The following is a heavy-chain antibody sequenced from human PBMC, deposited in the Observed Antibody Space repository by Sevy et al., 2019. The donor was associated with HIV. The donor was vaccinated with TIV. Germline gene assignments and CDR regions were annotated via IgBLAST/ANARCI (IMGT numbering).Heavy chain of an antibody. CDR1: GFTFSSYA. CDR3: AKDTIAVAGDNYFDY. CDR2: ISGSGGST. Sequence: GGYLRLSCVASGFTFSSYAMSWVRQAPGKGLEWVSAISGSGGSTYYADSVKGRFTISRDNSKNTLYLQMNSLRAEDTAVYYCAKDTIAVAGDNYFDYWGQGTLVTVSS. J-gene: IGHJ4*02. V-gene: IGHV3-23*01. D-gene: IGHD6-19*01.